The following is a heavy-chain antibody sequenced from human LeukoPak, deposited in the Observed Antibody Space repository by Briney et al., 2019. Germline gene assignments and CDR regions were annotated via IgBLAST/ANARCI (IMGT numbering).Heavy chain of an antibody. D-gene: IGHD6-13*01. J-gene: IGHJ4*02. CDR2: INHSGST. CDR1: GGSFSGYY. CDR3: ARRRGYSSSWYREGSTSGEFDY. V-gene: IGHV4-34*01. Sequence: SETLSLTCAVYGGSFSGYYWSWIRQPPGKGLEWIGEINHSGSTNYNPSLKSRVTISVDTSKNQFSLKLSSVTAADTAVHYCARRRGYSSSWYREGSTSGEFDYWGQGTLVTVSS.